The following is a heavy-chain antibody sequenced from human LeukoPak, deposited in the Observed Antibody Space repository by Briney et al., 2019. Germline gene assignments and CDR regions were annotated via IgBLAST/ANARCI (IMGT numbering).Heavy chain of an antibody. V-gene: IGHV3-23*01. CDR1: GFTFSSYA. CDR2: ISDSGGRT. Sequence: PGGSLRLSCAASGFTFSSYAMTWVRQAPGKGLEWVSSISDSGGRTYHADSVRGRFTISRDNAKNTLYLQMNSLRAEDTAVYYCATNGKLRDPGVDYWGQGTLVTVSS. D-gene: IGHD3-3*01. J-gene: IGHJ4*02. CDR3: ATNGKLRDPGVDY.